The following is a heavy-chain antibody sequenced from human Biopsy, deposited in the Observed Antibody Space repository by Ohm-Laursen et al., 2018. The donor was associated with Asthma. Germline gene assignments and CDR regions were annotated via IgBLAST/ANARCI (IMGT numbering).Heavy chain of an antibody. CDR1: GFTFSSYG. D-gene: IGHD3-3*02. J-gene: IGHJ1*01. Sequence: SLRLSCAASGFTFSSYGMHWVRQAPGKGLEWVACISYDGSNRYYAGSVKGRSTISRDNSKNTLYLQMNSLRAEDTAVYYCSRTFHFWSPYHAEHYQLWGQGTLVTVSS. CDR3: SRTFHFWSPYHAEHYQL. CDR2: ISYDGSNR. V-gene: IGHV3-30*03.